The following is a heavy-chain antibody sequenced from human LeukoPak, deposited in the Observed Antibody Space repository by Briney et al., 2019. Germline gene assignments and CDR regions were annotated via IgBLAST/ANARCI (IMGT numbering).Heavy chain of an antibody. V-gene: IGHV4-4*07. CDR2: IYTSGST. D-gene: IGHD3-16*01. CDR1: GGSISSYY. J-gene: IGHJ4*02. Sequence: PSETLSLTCTVSGGSISSYYWSWIRQPAGKGLGWIGRIYTSGSTNYNPSLKSRVTMSVDTSKNQFSLKLSSVTAADTAVYYCARDRGSYPQGWGQGTLVTVSS. CDR3: ARDRGSYPQG.